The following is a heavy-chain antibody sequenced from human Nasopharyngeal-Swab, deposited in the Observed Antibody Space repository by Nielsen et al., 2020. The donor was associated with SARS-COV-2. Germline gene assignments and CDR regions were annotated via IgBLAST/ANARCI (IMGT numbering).Heavy chain of an antibody. V-gene: IGHV3-66*01. CDR3: AIDSGYDFGFGY. Sequence: GGFLRLSCAASGFTVSSNYMSWVRQAPGKGLEWVSVIYSGGSTYYADSVKGRFTISRDNSKNTLYLQMNSLRAEDTAVYYCAIDSGYDFGFGYWGQGTLVTVSS. CDR2: IYSGGST. J-gene: IGHJ4*02. D-gene: IGHD5-12*01. CDR1: GFTVSSNY.